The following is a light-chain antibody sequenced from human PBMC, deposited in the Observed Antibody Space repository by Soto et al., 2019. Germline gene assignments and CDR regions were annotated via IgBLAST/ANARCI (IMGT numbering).Light chain of an antibody. CDR2: EVN. CDR3: ASFRSGTILV. J-gene: IGLJ1*01. Sequence: QSVLTQPASVSGSPGQSVTISCTGARSDIGDSNFMSWYQQSPGKAPRLLIYEVNNRPSGVSRRFSGSKAGNTASLTISGLLEDDEADYFCASFRSGTILVFGSGTKVTVL. V-gene: IGLV2-14*01. CDR1: RSDIGDSNF.